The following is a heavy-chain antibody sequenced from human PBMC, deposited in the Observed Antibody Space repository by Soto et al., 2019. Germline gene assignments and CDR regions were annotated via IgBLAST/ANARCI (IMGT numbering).Heavy chain of an antibody. V-gene: IGHV3-9*01. CDR2: ISWNSGSI. J-gene: IGHJ4*02. CDR3: AKDMGYDLSPLGYFDY. D-gene: IGHD3-3*01. CDR1: GFTFDNYA. Sequence: SLRLSCAASGFTFDNYAMHWVRQAPGKGLECVSGISWNSGSIGYADSVKGRFTISRDNAKNSLYLQMNSLRSEDTALYYCAKDMGYDLSPLGYFDYWGQGTLVTVSS.